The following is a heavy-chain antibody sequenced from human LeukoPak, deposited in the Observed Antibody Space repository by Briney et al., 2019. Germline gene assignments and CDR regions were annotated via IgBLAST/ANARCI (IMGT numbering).Heavy chain of an antibody. V-gene: IGHV1-18*04. CDR3: ARLNGDYDYYYYYMDV. CDR1: GYTFTSYY. Sequence: ASVKVSCKASGYTFTSYYMHWVRQAKTKTKQPKTHTTAYNGNTNYAQKLQGRVTMTTDTSTSTAYMELRSLRSDDTAVYYCARLNGDYDYYYYYMDVWGKGTTVTVSS. D-gene: IGHD4-17*01. CDR2: TTAYNGNT. J-gene: IGHJ6*03.